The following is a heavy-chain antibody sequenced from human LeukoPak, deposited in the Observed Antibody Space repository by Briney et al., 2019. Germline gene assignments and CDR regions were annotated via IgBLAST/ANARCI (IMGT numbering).Heavy chain of an antibody. Sequence: PSETLSLTCTVSGGSISSYYWSWIRQPPGKGLEWIGYIYYSGSTNYNPSLKSRVTISVDTSKNQFSLKLSSVTAADTAVYYCARESGGVVTNARYFDLWGRGTLVTVSP. V-gene: IGHV4-59*01. D-gene: IGHD3-3*01. J-gene: IGHJ2*01. CDR3: ARESGGVVTNARYFDL. CDR1: GGSISSYY. CDR2: IYYSGST.